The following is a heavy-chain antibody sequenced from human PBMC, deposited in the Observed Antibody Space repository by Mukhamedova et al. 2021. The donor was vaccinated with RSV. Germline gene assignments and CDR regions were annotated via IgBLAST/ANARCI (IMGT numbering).Heavy chain of an antibody. Sequence: EYMGVINPGAGNTHYAQNIQGRVTMTRDTSTSTVYIELGSLRSEDTAVYYCARELHGTWYFDYWGQGTLVTVSS. D-gene: IGHD5-24*01. CDR2: INPGAGNT. V-gene: IGHV1-46*01. J-gene: IGHJ4*02. CDR3: ARELHGTWYFDY.